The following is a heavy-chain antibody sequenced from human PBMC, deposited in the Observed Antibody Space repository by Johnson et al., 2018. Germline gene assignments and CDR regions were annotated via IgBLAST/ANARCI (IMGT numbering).Heavy chain of an antibody. Sequence: VQLVESGGGLVKPGGSLRLSCAASGFTFSNAWMNWVRQAPGKGLEWVGRIKSKTDGGTTDYAAPVKGRFTIAREDSKNTLYLQMNSLKTEDTAVYYCTTEGVAVAGTYYYRDVWGKGTTVTVSS. D-gene: IGHD6-19*01. J-gene: IGHJ6*03. V-gene: IGHV3-15*07. CDR3: TTEGVAVAGTYYYRDV. CDR2: IKSKTDGGTT. CDR1: GFTFSNAW.